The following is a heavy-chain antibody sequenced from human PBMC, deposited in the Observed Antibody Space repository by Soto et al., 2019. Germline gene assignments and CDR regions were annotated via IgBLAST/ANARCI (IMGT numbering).Heavy chain of an antibody. CDR1: GFTFSDYA. CDR3: AKRYCSSTTCKSSDYFFYMDV. CDR2: ISGGGSTT. Sequence: GGSLRLSCAASGFTFSDYAMSWVRQAPGRWLEWVSVISGGGSTTYYADSVKGRFTVSRDNSQNTLYLQMDSLRAEDTAVYYCAKRYCSSTTCKSSDYFFYMDVWGKGTTVTVSS. V-gene: IGHV3-23*01. J-gene: IGHJ6*03. D-gene: IGHD2-2*01.